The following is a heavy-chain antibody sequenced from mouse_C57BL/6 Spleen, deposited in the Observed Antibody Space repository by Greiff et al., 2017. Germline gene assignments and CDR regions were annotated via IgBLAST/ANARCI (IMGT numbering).Heavy chain of an antibody. D-gene: IGHD2-4*01. CDR1: GYSITSGYD. J-gene: IGHJ4*01. V-gene: IGHV3-1*01. CDR2: ISYSGST. Sequence: EVMLVESGPGMVKPSQSLSLTCTVTGYSITSGYDWHWIRHFPGNKLEWMGYISYSGSTNYNPSLKSRISITHDTSKNHFFLKLNSVTTEDTATYYCARGDYRYAMDYWGQGTSVTVSS. CDR3: ARGDYRYAMDY.